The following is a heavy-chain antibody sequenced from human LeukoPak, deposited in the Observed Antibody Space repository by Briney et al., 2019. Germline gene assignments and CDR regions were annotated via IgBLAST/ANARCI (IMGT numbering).Heavy chain of an antibody. D-gene: IGHD1-26*01. CDR3: ARNGGATEFYFDY. CDR2: INAGNGNT. V-gene: IGHV1-3*01. Sequence: GASAKVSCKASGYTFTSYAMHWVRQAPGQRLEWMGWINAGNGNTKYSQKFQGRVTITRDTSASTAYMELSSLRSEDTAVYYCARNGGATEFYFDYWGQGTLVTVSS. J-gene: IGHJ4*02. CDR1: GYTFTSYA.